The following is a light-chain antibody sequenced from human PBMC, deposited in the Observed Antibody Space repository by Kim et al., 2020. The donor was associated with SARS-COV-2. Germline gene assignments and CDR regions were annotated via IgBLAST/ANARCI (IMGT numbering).Light chain of an antibody. Sequence: SASIGERVTLPCRASQSISTCLALHQQKPGRAPKLLIYKASDLDNGVPSRFSGSGSGTEFTLAISSLQPDDFATYYCQQYSTYPYTFGQGTKLEI. J-gene: IGKJ2*01. V-gene: IGKV1-5*03. CDR2: KAS. CDR3: QQYSTYPYT. CDR1: QSISTC.